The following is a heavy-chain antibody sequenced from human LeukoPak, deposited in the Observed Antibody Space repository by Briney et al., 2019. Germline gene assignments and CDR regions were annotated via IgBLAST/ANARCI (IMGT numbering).Heavy chain of an antibody. J-gene: IGHJ4*02. CDR2: IIPIFGTA. CDR1: GGTFSSYA. D-gene: IGHD1-26*01. Sequence: SVKLSCKASGGTFSSYAISWVRQAPGQGLEWIGGIIPIFGTANYAQKFQGRVTITADESTSTAYMELSSLRSEDTAVYYCARKGVSGWELQSYPWYFDYWGQGTLVTVSS. CDR3: ARKGVSGWELQSYPWYFDY. V-gene: IGHV1-69*01.